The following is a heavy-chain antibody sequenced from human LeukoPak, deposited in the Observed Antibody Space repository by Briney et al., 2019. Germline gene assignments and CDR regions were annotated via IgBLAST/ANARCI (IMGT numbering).Heavy chain of an antibody. CDR2: IYTSGST. D-gene: IGHD3-3*01. CDR3: ARGSVHYYYYYMDV. Sequence: SETLSLTCTVSGGSIRSYYWSWIRQPAGKGLEWIGRIYTSGSTNYNPSLKSRVTMSVDTSKNQFSLKLSSVTAADTAVYYCARGSVHYYYYYMDVWGKGTTVTVSS. J-gene: IGHJ6*03. CDR1: GGSIRSYY. V-gene: IGHV4-4*07.